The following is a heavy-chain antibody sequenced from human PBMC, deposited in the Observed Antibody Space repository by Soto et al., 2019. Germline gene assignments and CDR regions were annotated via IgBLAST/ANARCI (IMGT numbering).Heavy chain of an antibody. D-gene: IGHD3-10*01. J-gene: IGHJ5*02. CDR1: RYTFNSYA. CDR2: ISAYNGNT. CDR3: GRSPMNRGVIGALDP. Sequence: ASLKVSCKASRYTFNSYAISWVRQAPGQGLEWMGWISAYNGNTKYSQKFQDRVTINTDTSTSTAYMELGRLRPEDMALYYCGRSPMNRGVIGALDPWGQGTLFTVSP. V-gene: IGHV1-18*03.